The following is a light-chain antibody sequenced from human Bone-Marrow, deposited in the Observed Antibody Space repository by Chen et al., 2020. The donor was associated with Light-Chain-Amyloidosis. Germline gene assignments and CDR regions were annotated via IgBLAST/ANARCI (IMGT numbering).Light chain of an antibody. J-gene: IGLJ2*01. CDR1: DLPTKY. Sequence: SYELTQPPSVSVSPGQTARITCSGDDLPTKYAYWYQQQPGQAPVLVIHRDTERPSGISERFSGYRSGTTATVTISGVQAEDEADYHCQSADSSGTYEGIFGGGTKLTVL. CDR3: QSADSSGTYEGI. CDR2: RDT. V-gene: IGLV3-25*03.